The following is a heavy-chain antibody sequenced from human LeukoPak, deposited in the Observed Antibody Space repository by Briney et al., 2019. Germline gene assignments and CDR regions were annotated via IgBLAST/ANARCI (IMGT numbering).Heavy chain of an antibody. V-gene: IGHV3-30*02. D-gene: IGHD4-23*01. CDR2: IRYDGSNK. CDR3: AKDRTTVVTLFGY. J-gene: IGHJ4*02. CDR1: GFTFSSYG. Sequence: GGSLRLSCAASGFTFSSYGMHWVRQAPGKGLEWVAFIRYDGSNKYYADSVKGRFTISRDDSKNTLYLQMNSLRAEDTAVYYCAKDRTTVVTLFGYWGQGTLVTVSS.